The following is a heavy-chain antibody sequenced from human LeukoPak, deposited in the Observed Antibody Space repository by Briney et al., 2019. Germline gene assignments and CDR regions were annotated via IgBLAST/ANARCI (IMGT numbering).Heavy chain of an antibody. CDR2: IYYSGST. Sequence: SETLSLTYTVSGGSISSGGYYWSWIRQHPGKGLEWIGYIYYSGSTYYNPSLKSRVTISVDTSKNQFSLKLSSVTAADTAVYYCARVDNFKWFDPWGQGTLVTVSS. V-gene: IGHV4-31*03. CDR1: GGSISSGGYY. D-gene: IGHD1-20*01. J-gene: IGHJ5*02. CDR3: ARVDNFKWFDP.